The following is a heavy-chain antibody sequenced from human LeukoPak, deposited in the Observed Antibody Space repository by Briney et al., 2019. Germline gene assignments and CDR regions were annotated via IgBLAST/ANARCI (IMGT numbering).Heavy chain of an antibody. J-gene: IGHJ5*02. CDR2: ISGSGGSK. Sequence: PGGSLRLSCAASGFTFSSYAMNWVRQAPGKGLEWVSTISGSGGSKHYADSVEGRFTISRDNSKNTLYLQMNSLRADDTAVYYCTRGPVGGFDAWGQGTLVTVSS. V-gene: IGHV3-23*01. CDR3: TRGPVGGFDA. CDR1: GFTFSSYA. D-gene: IGHD1-26*01.